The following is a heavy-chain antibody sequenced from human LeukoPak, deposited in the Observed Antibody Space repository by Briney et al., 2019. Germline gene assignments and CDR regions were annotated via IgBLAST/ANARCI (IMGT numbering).Heavy chain of an antibody. D-gene: IGHD1-26*01. J-gene: IGHJ4*02. CDR3: ARDGIVGASPYFDY. Sequence: GGSLRLSCAASGLTFSSYWMSWVRQAPGKGLEWVANIKQDGSEKYYVDSVKGRFTISRDNAKNSLNLQMNSLRAEDTAVYYCARDGIVGASPYFDYWGQGTLVTVSS. CDR1: GLTFSSYW. V-gene: IGHV3-7*01. CDR2: IKQDGSEK.